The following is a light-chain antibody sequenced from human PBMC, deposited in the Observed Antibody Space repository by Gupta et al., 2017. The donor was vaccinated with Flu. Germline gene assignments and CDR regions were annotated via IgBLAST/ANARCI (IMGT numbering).Light chain of an antibody. Sequence: IQITQSPSSLSASVGDRVTITCRASQRITRYLNWYQQKPGEVPRVVIYDASKLQSGVPSRFSGSGSATDYTLTISSLQPEDSGTYYCQQSYSTSYSFGQGTKLEIK. J-gene: IGKJ2*03. CDR2: DAS. CDR3: QQSYSTSYS. V-gene: IGKV1-39*01. CDR1: QRITRY.